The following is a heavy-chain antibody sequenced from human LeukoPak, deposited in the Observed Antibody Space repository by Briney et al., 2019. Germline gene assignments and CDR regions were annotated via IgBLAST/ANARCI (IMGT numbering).Heavy chain of an antibody. CDR1: VFTFCRDG. CDR3: ASVNSVNLSDY. V-gene: IGHV3-48*01. Sequence: VGSLRLSCEASVFTFCRDGMSAGRPAPQGGVEWGSQISGLGSGNKITYADSVEGRLTISRDKVTGSLYLQIGCLRAEDTAVYYCASVNSVNLSDYWGPGTLVTVSS. J-gene: IGHJ4*01. CDR2: ISGLGSGNKI. D-gene: IGHD5/OR15-5a*01.